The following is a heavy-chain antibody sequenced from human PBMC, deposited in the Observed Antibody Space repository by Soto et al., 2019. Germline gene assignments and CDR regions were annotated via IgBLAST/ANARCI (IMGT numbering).Heavy chain of an antibody. D-gene: IGHD3-10*01. J-gene: IGHJ4*02. CDR3: ARDVWSRASGPPDS. CDR1: GFTLSSYA. CDR2: ISWNSGTI. V-gene: IGHV3-9*01. Sequence: EVQLLESGGDLVQPGGSLRLSCAGSGFTLSSYAMSWVRQAPGKGLEWVTGISWNSGTIGYADSVKGRFTISRDNAKNSLYLQMNSLRAEDTALYYCARDVWSRASGPPDSWGQGTLVTVSS.